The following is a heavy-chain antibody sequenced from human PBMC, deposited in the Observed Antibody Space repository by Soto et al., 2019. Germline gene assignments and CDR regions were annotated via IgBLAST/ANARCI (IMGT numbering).Heavy chain of an antibody. J-gene: IGHJ5*02. Sequence: GGSLRLSCAASGFTFSSYAMIWVRQAPGKGLEWVSVISGSGSSTYYVDSVKGRFTISRDNSKNTLYLQMNSLRVEDTALYYCEKDLPGELLPTCFDPWGQGTLVTVSS. D-gene: IGHD1-26*01. CDR3: EKDLPGELLPTCFDP. CDR1: GFTFSSYA. CDR2: ISGSGSST. V-gene: IGHV3-23*01.